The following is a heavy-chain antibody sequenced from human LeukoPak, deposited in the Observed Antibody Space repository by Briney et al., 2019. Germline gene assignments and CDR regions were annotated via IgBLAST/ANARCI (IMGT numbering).Heavy chain of an antibody. CDR3: ARVRRDYDSSGYYDP. V-gene: IGHV4-4*07. D-gene: IGHD3-22*01. CDR1: GGSISTYF. Sequence: SETLSPTCSVSGGSISTYFWTWIRQPAGKGLEWIGRVYSSGITDYNPSLKGRVTMSVDTSKNQISLKLRSVTAADTAVYFCARVRRDYDSSGYYDPWGQGTLVTVSS. J-gene: IGHJ5*02. CDR2: VYSSGIT.